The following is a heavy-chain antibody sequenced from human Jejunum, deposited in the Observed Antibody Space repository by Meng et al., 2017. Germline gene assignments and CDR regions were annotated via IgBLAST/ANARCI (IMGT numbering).Heavy chain of an antibody. J-gene: IGHJ4*02. V-gene: IGHV4-61*01. D-gene: IGHD1-26*01. Sequence: QESGPGLLEPSAPLSLPCTVSWDSISRDNYSWSWIRQPPGKGLEWIGYIYYSGSTDHNPSLKSRVTMSVDTSRNQFSLNLSSVTAADTAVYYCARVILYSGSYYFDSWGQGTLVTVSS. CDR1: WDSISRDNYS. CDR3: ARVILYSGSYYFDS. CDR2: IYYSGST.